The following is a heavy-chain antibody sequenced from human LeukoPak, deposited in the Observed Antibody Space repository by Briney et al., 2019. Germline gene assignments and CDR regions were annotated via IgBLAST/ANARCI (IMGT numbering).Heavy chain of an antibody. D-gene: IGHD2-2*01. V-gene: IGHV3-21*01. CDR3: ARDLGAAALRRFDY. J-gene: IGHJ4*02. CDR2: VGGDGRVT. Sequence: PGGSLRLSCAASGFTFGTYVMSWVRQAPGKGLEWVSSVGGDGRVTYYADSVKGRFTISRDNAKNSLYLQMNSLRAEDTAVYYCARDLGAAALRRFDYWGQGTLVTVSS. CDR1: GFTFGTYV.